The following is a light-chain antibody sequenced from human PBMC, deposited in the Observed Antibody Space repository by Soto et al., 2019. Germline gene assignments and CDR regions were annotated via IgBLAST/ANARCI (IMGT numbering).Light chain of an antibody. CDR1: SSNIGSNY. CDR2: RNN. V-gene: IGLV1-47*01. J-gene: IGLJ3*02. CDR3: AAWDDSLSGVV. Sequence: QSVLTQPPSASGTPGQRVTISXXGSSSNIGSNYVYWYQQLPGTAPKLLIYRNNQRPSGVPDRFSGSKSGTSASLAISGLRSEDEANYYCAAWDDSLSGVVFGGGTKLTVL.